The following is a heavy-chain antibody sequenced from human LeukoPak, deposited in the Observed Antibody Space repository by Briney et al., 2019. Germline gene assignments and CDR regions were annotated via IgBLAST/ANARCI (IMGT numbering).Heavy chain of an antibody. CDR3: AKDLGRAARPGSTFDY. J-gene: IGHJ4*02. CDR1: GFTFSSYA. Sequence: PGGSLRLSCAASGFTFSSYAMSWVRQAPGKGLEWVSAISGSGGSTYYADSVKGRFTISRDNSKNTLYLQMNSLRAEDTAVYYCAKDLGRAARPGSTFDYWGQGTLVTVSS. D-gene: IGHD6-6*01. CDR2: ISGSGGST. V-gene: IGHV3-23*01.